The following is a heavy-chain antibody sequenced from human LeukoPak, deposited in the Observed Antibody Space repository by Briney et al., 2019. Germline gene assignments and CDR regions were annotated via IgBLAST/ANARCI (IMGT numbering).Heavy chain of an antibody. V-gene: IGHV1-18*01. CDR2: ISVYNGNT. CDR1: GYTFTSYG. CDR3: ARGDRSGYYFLDS. D-gene: IGHD3-22*01. J-gene: IGHJ4*02. Sequence: ASVKVSCKDSGYTFTSYGISWVRQAPGQGLEWMGWISVYNGNTDYAQKFQGRVTMTTDTSTITAYMELRSLRSDDTAVYYCARGDRSGYYFLDSWGRGTLVTVSS.